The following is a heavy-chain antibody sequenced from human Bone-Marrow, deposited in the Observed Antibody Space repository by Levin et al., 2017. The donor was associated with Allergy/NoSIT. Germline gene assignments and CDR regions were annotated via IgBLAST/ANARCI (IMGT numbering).Heavy chain of an antibody. D-gene: IGHD4-17*01. CDR2: IIPMFGTA. V-gene: IGHV1-69*06. J-gene: IGHJ3*02. Sequence: SVKVSCKASGGTFGNHEISWVRQAPGQGLEWLGGIIPMFGTAIYARKFQGRVTITADKSTSAAYMALSSLKHDDTAFYYCARRLGADAFDMWGVGTLVTVSS. CDR1: GGTFGNHE. CDR3: ARRLGADAFDM.